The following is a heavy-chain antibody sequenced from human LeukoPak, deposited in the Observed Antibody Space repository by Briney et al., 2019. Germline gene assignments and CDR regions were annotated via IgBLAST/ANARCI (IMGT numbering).Heavy chain of an antibody. CDR1: GFTLSSYA. Sequence: GGSLRLSCAASGFTLSSYAMSWVRQAPGKGLEWVSAISGSGGSTYYADSVKGRFTISRDNSKNTLFLQMNSLRVEDTAIYYCAKDSGYSTGIGPFDYWGQGTLVTVSS. J-gene: IGHJ4*02. CDR3: AKDSGYSTGIGPFDY. D-gene: IGHD6-19*01. V-gene: IGHV3-23*01. CDR2: ISGSGGST.